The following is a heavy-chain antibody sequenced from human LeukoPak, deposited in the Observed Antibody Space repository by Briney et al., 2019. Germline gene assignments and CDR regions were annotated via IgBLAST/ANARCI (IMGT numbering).Heavy chain of an antibody. CDR2: ISSSTGNT. Sequence: ASVKVSCKASGYNVNTYGISWVRQAPGQGLEWMGWISSSTGNTKYAQKLQDRVTMTTDTSTSTAYLYLRNLRSDDTAVYYCVRLPLGYCSSTSCLDWGQGALLTVSS. V-gene: IGHV1-18*01. D-gene: IGHD2-2*01. CDR3: VRLPLGYCSSTSCLD. J-gene: IGHJ4*02. CDR1: GYNVNTYG.